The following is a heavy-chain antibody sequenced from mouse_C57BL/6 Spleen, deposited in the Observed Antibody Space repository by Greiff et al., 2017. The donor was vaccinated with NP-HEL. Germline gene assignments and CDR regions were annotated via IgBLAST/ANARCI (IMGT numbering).Heavy chain of an antibody. V-gene: IGHV3-6*01. D-gene: IGHD2-4*01. CDR2: ISYDGSN. CDR1: GYSITSGYY. CDR3: ARGDYDYDAYFDY. Sequence: ESGPGLVKPSQSLSLTCSVTGYSITSGYYWNWIRQFPGNKLEWMGYISYDGSNNYNPSLKNRISITRDTSKNQFFLKLNSVTTEDTATYYCARGDYDYDAYFDYWGQGTTLTVSS. J-gene: IGHJ2*01.